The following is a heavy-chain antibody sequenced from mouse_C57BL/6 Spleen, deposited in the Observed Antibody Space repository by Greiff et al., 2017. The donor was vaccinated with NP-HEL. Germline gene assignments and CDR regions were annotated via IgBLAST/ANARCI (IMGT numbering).Heavy chain of an antibody. D-gene: IGHD1-1*01. J-gene: IGHJ1*03. Sequence: VQLQQPGAELVKPGASVKLSCKASGYTFTSYWMQWVKQRPGQGLEWIGEIDPSDSDTNYNQKFKGKATLTVDTSSSTAYMQLSSLTSEDSAVYDCARPLHYYGSSYGYFDVWGTGTTVTVSS. CDR1: GYTFTSYW. CDR3: ARPLHYYGSSYGYFDV. CDR2: IDPSDSDT. V-gene: IGHV1-50*01.